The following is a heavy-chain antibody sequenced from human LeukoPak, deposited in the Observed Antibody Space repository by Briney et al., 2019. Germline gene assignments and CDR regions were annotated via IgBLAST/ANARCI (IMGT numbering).Heavy chain of an antibody. Sequence: KASETLSLTCTVSGYSISSGYYWGWIRQPPGKGLEWIGYIYYSGTTNYNPSLKSRVTILVDTSKNQFSLKLTSVTAADTAVYYCARGSRWFGDYYFDYWGQGTLVTVSS. J-gene: IGHJ4*02. CDR1: GYSISSGYY. CDR2: IYYSGTT. CDR3: ARGSRWFGDYYFDY. V-gene: IGHV4-61*01. D-gene: IGHD3-10*01.